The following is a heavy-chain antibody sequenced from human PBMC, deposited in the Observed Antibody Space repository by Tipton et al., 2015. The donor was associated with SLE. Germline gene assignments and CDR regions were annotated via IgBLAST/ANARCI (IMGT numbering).Heavy chain of an antibody. V-gene: IGHV4-4*08. J-gene: IGHJ4*02. CDR2: VFTSGGT. D-gene: IGHD2-15*01. Sequence: TLSLTCTVSGVSISDYYWTWIRQPPGKGLQWLGFVFTSGGTSYNPSLKSRVTISLDTSRNQFSLKLSSMTAADTAVYFCAREDVGFCNGGSCPYYFDFWGQGTLVTVSS. CDR1: GVSISDYY. CDR3: AREDVGFCNGGSCPYYFDF.